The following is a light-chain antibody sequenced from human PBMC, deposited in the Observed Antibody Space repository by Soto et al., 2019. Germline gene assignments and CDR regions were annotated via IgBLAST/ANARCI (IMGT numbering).Light chain of an antibody. J-gene: IGKJ2*01. CDR3: QQYNNWPPYT. CDR2: GAS. Sequence: EIDVTQSPATLSVTPGESVTLSCRASQRITDTLAWYQQRPGQAPRLLIFGASTRATGIPARFSGSVSGTEFTLTISSLQSEDFAIYYCQQYNNWPPYTVGQGTKVDIK. V-gene: IGKV3D-15*01. CDR1: QRITDT.